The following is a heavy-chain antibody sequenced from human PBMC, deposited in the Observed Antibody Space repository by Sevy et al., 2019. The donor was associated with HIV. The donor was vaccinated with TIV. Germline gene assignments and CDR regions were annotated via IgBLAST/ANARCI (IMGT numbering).Heavy chain of an antibody. Sequence: SETLSLTCTVSGGSISSSSYYWGWIRQPPGKGLEWIGSIYYSGSTYYNPSLKSRVTISVDTSKNQFSLILSSVTAADTAVYYCARSTGYCSSTSCYVQQLVLVGFDYWGQGTLVTVSS. V-gene: IGHV4-39*01. CDR1: GGSISSSSYY. D-gene: IGHD2-2*01. CDR3: ARSTGYCSSTSCYVQQLVLVGFDY. J-gene: IGHJ4*02. CDR2: IYYSGST.